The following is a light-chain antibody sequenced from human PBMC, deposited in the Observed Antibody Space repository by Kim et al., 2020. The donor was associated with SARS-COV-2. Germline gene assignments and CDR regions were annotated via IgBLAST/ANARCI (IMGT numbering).Light chain of an antibody. J-gene: IGKJ4*01. V-gene: IGKV3-20*01. CDR3: QHYYSSLT. Sequence: LSPGERATLSCRASQSVTSSEFAWYQQPPGEAPRLLIFDASSRAAGIADRCGGGGSAKFFTTTSDRVAPEDFVVYYCQHYYSSLTFGGGTKVDIK. CDR1: QSVTSSE. CDR2: DAS.